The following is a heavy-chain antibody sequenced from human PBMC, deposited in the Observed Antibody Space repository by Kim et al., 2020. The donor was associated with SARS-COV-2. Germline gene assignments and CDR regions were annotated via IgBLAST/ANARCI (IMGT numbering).Heavy chain of an antibody. D-gene: IGHD4-17*01. Sequence: ASVKVSCKASGYTFTGYYMHWVRQAPGQGLEWMGRINPNSGGTNYAQKFQGRVTMTRDTSISTAYMELSRLRSDDTAVYYCARSWGVRSGSWATVTTSSGWYNWFDPWGQGTLVTVSS. V-gene: IGHV1-2*06. J-gene: IGHJ5*02. CDR1: GYTFTGYY. CDR2: INPNSGGT. CDR3: ARSWGVRSGSWATVTTSSGWYNWFDP.